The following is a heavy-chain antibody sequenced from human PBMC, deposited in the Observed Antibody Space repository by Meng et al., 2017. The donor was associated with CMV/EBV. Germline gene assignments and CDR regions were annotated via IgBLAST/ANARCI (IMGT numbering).Heavy chain of an antibody. CDR1: GFTFTSSA. Sequence: SVKVSCKASGFTFTSSAVRWVRQARGQRLEWIGCIDVGSGNTNYAQKFQERVTITRDMSTSTAYMELSSLRSEATAVYYCAACPRAAAGTWGWFDPWGQGTLVTVSS. V-gene: IGHV1-58*01. CDR2: IDVGSGNT. J-gene: IGHJ5*02. D-gene: IGHD6-13*01. CDR3: AACPRAAAGTWGWFDP.